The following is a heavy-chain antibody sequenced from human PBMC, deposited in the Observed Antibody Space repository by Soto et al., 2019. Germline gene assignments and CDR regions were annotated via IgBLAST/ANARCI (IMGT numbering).Heavy chain of an antibody. J-gene: IGHJ4*02. CDR3: ASQRRYSYGYFDY. D-gene: IGHD5-18*01. CDR2: IIPILGIA. V-gene: IGHV1-69*02. Sequence: QVQLVQSGAEVKKPGSSVKVSCKASGGTFSSYTISWVRQAPGQGLEWMGRIIPILGIANYAQKFQGRVTITADKSTSTAYMELSSLRSEDTAVYYCASQRRYSYGYFDYWGQGTLVTVSS. CDR1: GGTFSSYT.